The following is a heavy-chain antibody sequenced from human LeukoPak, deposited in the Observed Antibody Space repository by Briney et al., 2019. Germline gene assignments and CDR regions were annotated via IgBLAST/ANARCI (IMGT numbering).Heavy chain of an antibody. Sequence: ASVKVSCKASGYTFTSYGISWVRQAPGQGLEWMGWISAYNGNTNYAQKFQGRVTITRDTSASTAYMELSSLRSEDTAVYYCARGEEGYYDSSGYYVYWGQGTLVTVSS. J-gene: IGHJ4*02. V-gene: IGHV1-18*01. CDR2: ISAYNGNT. CDR1: GYTFTSYG. D-gene: IGHD3-22*01. CDR3: ARGEEGYYDSSGYYVY.